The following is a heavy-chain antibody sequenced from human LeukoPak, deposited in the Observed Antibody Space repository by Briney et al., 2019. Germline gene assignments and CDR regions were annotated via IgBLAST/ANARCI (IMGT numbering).Heavy chain of an antibody. V-gene: IGHV1-69*01. CDR2: IIPIFGTA. CDR3: ARAVKGYYYDSSGYYPGPFVY. Sequence: GSSVKVSCKASVGTFSSYAISWVRQAPGQGLEWMGGIIPIFGTANYAQKFQGRVTITADESTSTAYMELSSLRSEVTAVYYCARAVKGYYYDSSGYYPGPFVYGGQGTLVTVSS. J-gene: IGHJ4*02. CDR1: VGTFSSYA. D-gene: IGHD3-22*01.